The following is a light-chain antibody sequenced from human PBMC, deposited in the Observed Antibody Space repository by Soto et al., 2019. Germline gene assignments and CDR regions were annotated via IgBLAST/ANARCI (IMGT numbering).Light chain of an antibody. J-gene: IGKJ1*01. V-gene: IGKV4-1*01. CDR1: QSVFSTSSSKNY. Sequence: DIVMTQTPDSLAVSLGERATINCKSSQSVFSTSSSKNYLAWYQQKPGQHPRLLVSWPSTRESGVPDRFSGSGSGTDFTLTFSSLQAEDEAVYYCQQFYTTPRTFGQGTKVEIK. CDR2: WPS. CDR3: QQFYTTPRT.